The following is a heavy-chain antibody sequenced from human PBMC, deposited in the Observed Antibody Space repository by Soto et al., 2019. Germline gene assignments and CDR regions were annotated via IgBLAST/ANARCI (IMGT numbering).Heavy chain of an antibody. CDR2: INHSGST. Sequence: SETLSLTCAVYGGSFSGYYWSWIRQPPGKGQEWIGEINHSGSTNYNPSLKSRVTISVDTSKNQFSLKLSSVTAADTSVYYCARGGSQSIAARAKYYYYYYYMDVWGKGTTVTVSS. V-gene: IGHV4-34*01. CDR1: GGSFSGYY. J-gene: IGHJ6*03. D-gene: IGHD6-6*01. CDR3: ARGGSQSIAARAKYYYYYYYMDV.